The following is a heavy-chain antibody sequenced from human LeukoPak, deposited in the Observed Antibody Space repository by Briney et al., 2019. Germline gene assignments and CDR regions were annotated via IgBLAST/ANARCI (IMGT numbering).Heavy chain of an antibody. CDR2: IYPGDSDT. J-gene: IGHJ3*02. Sequence: GESLKISCKGSGYSFTSYWIGWVRQMPGKGLEGMGIIYPGDSDTRYSPSFQGQVTISADKSISTAYLQWSSLKASDTAMYYCARTGDSSGYSSDAFDIWGQGTMVTVSS. CDR1: GYSFTSYW. V-gene: IGHV5-51*01. CDR3: ARTGDSSGYSSDAFDI. D-gene: IGHD3-22*01.